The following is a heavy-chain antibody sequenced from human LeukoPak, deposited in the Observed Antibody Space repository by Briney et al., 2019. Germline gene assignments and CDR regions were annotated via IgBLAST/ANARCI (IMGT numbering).Heavy chain of an antibody. CDR3: ARAARYFD. J-gene: IGHJ4*02. CDR2: IYTSGST. CDR1: GGSISSGSYY. Sequence: SQTLSLTCTVSGGSISSGSYYWSWIRQPAGKGLEWIGRIYTSGSTNYNPSLKSRVTISVDTSKNQFSLKLSSVTAADTAVYYCARAARYFDWGQGTLVTVSS. V-gene: IGHV4-61*02. D-gene: IGHD3-9*01.